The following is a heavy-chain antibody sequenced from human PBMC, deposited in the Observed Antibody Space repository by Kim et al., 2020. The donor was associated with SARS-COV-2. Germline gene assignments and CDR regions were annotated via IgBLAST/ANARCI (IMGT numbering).Heavy chain of an antibody. V-gene: IGHV3-23*01. CDR1: GFTFSSYA. D-gene: IGHD3-16*01. J-gene: IGHJ4*02. CDR3: AKDLVLWGSYWDRFDY. CDR2: ISGSGGST. Sequence: GGSLRLSCAASGFTFSSYAMSWVRQAPGKGLEWVSAISGSGGSTYYADSVKGRFTISRDNSKNTLYLQINSLRAEDTAVYYCAKDLVLWGSYWDRFDYWGQGTLVTVSP.